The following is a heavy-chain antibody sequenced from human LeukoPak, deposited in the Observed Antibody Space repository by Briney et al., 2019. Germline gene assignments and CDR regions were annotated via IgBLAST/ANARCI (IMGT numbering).Heavy chain of an antibody. CDR2: ISGSGGST. Sequence: GGSLRLSCAASGFTFSSYAMSWVRQAPGKGLEWVSAISGSGGSTYYADSVKGRFTISRDNSKNTLYLQMYSLRAEDTAVYYCAKEIGYSSGWSSGYFDYWGQGTLVTVSS. D-gene: IGHD6-19*01. CDR1: GFTFSSYA. J-gene: IGHJ4*02. CDR3: AKEIGYSSGWSSGYFDY. V-gene: IGHV3-23*01.